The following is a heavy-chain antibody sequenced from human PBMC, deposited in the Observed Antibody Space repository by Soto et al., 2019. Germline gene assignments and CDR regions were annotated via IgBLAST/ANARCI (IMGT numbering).Heavy chain of an antibody. Sequence: VKVSCKASGGTFSSYAISWVRQAPGQGLEWMGGIIPIFGTANYAQKFQGRVTITADESTSTAYMELSSLRSEDTAVYYCAREWYYYDSSGYYPTPDAFDIWGQGTMVTVSS. CDR2: IIPIFGTA. CDR1: GGTFSSYA. CDR3: AREWYYYDSSGYYPTPDAFDI. V-gene: IGHV1-69*01. J-gene: IGHJ3*02. D-gene: IGHD3-22*01.